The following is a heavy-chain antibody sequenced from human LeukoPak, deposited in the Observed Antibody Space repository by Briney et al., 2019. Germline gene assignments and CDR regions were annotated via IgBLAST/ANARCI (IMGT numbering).Heavy chain of an antibody. Sequence: GASVKVSCKASGYSFTSYYIHWVRQAPGQGLEWMGIINPSAGSTSYAQKFQGRVTMTRDTSTSTVYMELSSLRSEDTAVCYCARDLFGYYYGMDVWGQGTTVTVSS. J-gene: IGHJ6*02. V-gene: IGHV1-46*01. D-gene: IGHD2-21*01. CDR1: GYSFTSYY. CDR2: INPSAGST. CDR3: ARDLFGYYYGMDV.